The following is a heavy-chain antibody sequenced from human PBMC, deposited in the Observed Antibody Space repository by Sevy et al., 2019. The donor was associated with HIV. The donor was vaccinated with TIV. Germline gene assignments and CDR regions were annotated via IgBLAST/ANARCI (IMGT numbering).Heavy chain of an antibody. Sequence: GGCLRLSCAASGFTFSTYTMNWVRQAPGKGLERVSSISSGSSYIYYADSVKGRFTISRDNAKNSLYLQMNSLRAEDMAFYYCARDRGCTSTRCLLYFDYWGQGTPVLVSS. CDR3: ARDRGCTSTRCLLYFDY. CDR1: GFTFSTYT. J-gene: IGHJ4*02. CDR2: ISSGSSYI. V-gene: IGHV3-21*01. D-gene: IGHD2-2*01.